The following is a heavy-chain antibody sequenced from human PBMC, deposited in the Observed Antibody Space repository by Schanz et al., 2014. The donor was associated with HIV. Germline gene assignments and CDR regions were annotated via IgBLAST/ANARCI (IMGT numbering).Heavy chain of an antibody. CDR2: INPNSGGT. D-gene: IGHD3-22*01. CDR1: GYTFINYD. CDR3: TRLHYYYDRSGFSFDC. Sequence: QVQLVQSGAEVRKPGASVRVSCKASGYTFINYDIHWVRQAPGQGLEWMGWINPNSGGTNLAQKFEGRVTMTIDRSIPTASMELSRLNSDDTAMYFCTRLHYYYDRSGFSFDCWGQGTLVTVSS. J-gene: IGHJ4*02. V-gene: IGHV1-2*02.